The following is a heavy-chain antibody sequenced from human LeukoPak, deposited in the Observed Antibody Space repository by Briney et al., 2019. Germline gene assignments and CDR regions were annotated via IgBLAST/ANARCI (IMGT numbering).Heavy chain of an antibody. CDR3: ARDRALGYCSSTSCYGGDWFDP. V-gene: IGHV3-48*01. CDR1: GFTFSSYS. Sequence: GGSPRLSCAASGFTFSSYSMNWVRQAPGKGLEWVSYISSSSSTIYYADSVKGRFTISRDNAKNSLYLQMNSLRAEDTAVYYCARDRALGYCSSTSCYGGDWFDPWGQGTLVTVSS. D-gene: IGHD2-2*01. J-gene: IGHJ5*02. CDR2: ISSSSSTI.